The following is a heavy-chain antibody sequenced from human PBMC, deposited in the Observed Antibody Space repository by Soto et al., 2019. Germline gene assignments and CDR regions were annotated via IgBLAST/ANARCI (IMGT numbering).Heavy chain of an antibody. D-gene: IGHD3-3*01. CDR3: ARSRTIFGVVPNWFDP. CDR2: IYYSGST. Sequence: SETLSLTCTVSGGSISSYYWSWIRQPPGKGLEWIGYIYYSGSTNYNSSLKSRVTISVDTSKNQFSLKLSSVTAADTAVYYCARSRTIFGVVPNWFDPWGQGTLVTVSS. J-gene: IGHJ5*02. CDR1: GGSISSYY. V-gene: IGHV4-59*01.